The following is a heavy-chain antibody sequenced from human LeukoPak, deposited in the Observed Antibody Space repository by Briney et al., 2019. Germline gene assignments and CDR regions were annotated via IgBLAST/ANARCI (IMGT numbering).Heavy chain of an antibody. J-gene: IGHJ4*02. V-gene: IGHV3-21*01. CDR1: GFTFSSYS. CDR2: ISSSSSYI. CDR3: ASLAAAGT. D-gene: IGHD6-13*01. Sequence: PGGSLRLSYAASGFTFSSYSMNWVRQAPGKGLEWVSSISSSSSYIYYADSVKGRFTISRDNAKDSLYLQMNSLRAEDTAVYYCASLAAAGTGGQGTLVTVSS.